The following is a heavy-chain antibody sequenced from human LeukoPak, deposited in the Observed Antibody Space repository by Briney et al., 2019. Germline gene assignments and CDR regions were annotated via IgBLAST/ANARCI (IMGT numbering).Heavy chain of an antibody. CDR3: AKDKRVAIVVVPAAIGAFDI. CDR1: GFTFSSYS. V-gene: IGHV3-23*01. D-gene: IGHD2-2*03. J-gene: IGHJ3*02. CDR2: ISGSGGST. Sequence: PGGSLRLSCAASGFTFSSYSMNWVRQAPGKGLEWVSAISGSGGSTYYADSVKGRFTISRDNSKNTLYLQMNSLRAEDTAVYYCAKDKRVAIVVVPAAIGAFDIWGQGTMVTVSS.